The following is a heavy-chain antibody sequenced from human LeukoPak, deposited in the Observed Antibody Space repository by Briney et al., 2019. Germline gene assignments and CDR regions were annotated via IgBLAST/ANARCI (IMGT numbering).Heavy chain of an antibody. CDR2: INHSGST. Sequence: SETLSLTCTVSGGSISSYYWSWIRQPAGKGLEWIGEINHSGSTNYNPSLKSRVTISVDTSKNQFSLKLSSVTAADTAVYYCARGRRTVAGTRYFDLWGRGTLVTVSS. J-gene: IGHJ2*01. CDR1: GGSISSYY. CDR3: ARGRRTVAGTRYFDL. V-gene: IGHV4-34*01. D-gene: IGHD6-19*01.